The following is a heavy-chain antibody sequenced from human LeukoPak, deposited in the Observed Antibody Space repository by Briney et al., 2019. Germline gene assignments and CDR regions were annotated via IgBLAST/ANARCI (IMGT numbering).Heavy chain of an antibody. CDR1: GNTFTNYD. Sequence: ASVKASCKASGNTFTNYDVNWVRQATGQGLEWMGWINPNSGNTGYAQKFQGRVTITRNTSINTAYMELSSLRSEDTAVYYCARVGYSGYDLDYYYYMDVWGKGTTVTVSS. CDR3: ARVGYSGYDLDYYYYMDV. J-gene: IGHJ6*03. D-gene: IGHD5-12*01. V-gene: IGHV1-8*03. CDR2: INPNSGNT.